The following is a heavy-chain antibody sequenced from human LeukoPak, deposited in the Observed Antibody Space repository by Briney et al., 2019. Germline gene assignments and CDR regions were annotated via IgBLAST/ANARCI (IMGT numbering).Heavy chain of an antibody. CDR1: GGSISSSSYY. V-gene: IGHV4-39*07. Sequence: KPSETLSLTCTVSGGSISSSSYYWGWIRQPPGKGLEWIGSIYHSGNTYYNPSLKSRVTISVDTSKNQFSLKLSSVTAADTAVYYCARVPLYGSGWPNNWFDPWGQGTLVTVSS. D-gene: IGHD6-19*01. J-gene: IGHJ5*02. CDR3: ARVPLYGSGWPNNWFDP. CDR2: IYHSGNT.